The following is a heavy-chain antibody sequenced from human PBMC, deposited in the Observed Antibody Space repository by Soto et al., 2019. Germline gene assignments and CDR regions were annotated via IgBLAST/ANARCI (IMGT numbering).Heavy chain of an antibody. J-gene: IGHJ5*02. Sequence: GGSPRLCCAACGVSFSSYGMAWVRQAPGKGLEWVAVVSSSGGSTYYADSVEGRFTISRDNSKNTLYLQMNGLRADDTAVYYRAKGPRGGFDPWGQGTLVTVSS. D-gene: IGHD3-10*01. CDR1: GVSFSSYG. CDR3: AKGPRGGFDP. CDR2: VSSSGGST. V-gene: IGHV3-23*01.